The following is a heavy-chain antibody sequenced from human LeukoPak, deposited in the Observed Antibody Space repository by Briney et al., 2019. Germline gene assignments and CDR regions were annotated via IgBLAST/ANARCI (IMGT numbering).Heavy chain of an antibody. CDR3: AKGIAAAGNPYYYYGMDV. V-gene: IGHV4-34*01. J-gene: IGHJ6*02. Sequence: SETLSLTCAVYGGSFSGYYWSWIRQPPGKGLEWIGEINHSGSTNYNPSLKSRVTISVDTSKNQFFLKLSSVTAADTAVYYCAKGIAAAGNPYYYYGMDVWGQGTTVTVSS. CDR2: INHSGST. D-gene: IGHD6-13*01. CDR1: GGSFSGYY.